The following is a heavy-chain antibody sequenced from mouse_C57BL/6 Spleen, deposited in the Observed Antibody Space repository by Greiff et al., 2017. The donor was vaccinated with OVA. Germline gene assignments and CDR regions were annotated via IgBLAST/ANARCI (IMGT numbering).Heavy chain of an antibody. Sequence: RVESEGGLVQPGSSMKLSCTASGFTFSDYYMAWVRQVPEKGLEWVANINYDGSSTYYLDSLKSRFIISRDNAKNILYLQMSSLKSEDTATYYCARASLIGTYYFDYWGQGTTLTVSS. CDR2: INYDGSST. J-gene: IGHJ2*01. CDR3: ARASLIGTYYFDY. D-gene: IGHD4-1*01. CDR1: GFTFSDYY. V-gene: IGHV5-16*01.